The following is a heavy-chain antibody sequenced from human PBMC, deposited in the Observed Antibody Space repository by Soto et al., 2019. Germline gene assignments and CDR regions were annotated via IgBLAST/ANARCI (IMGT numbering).Heavy chain of an antibody. CDR2: ISGSETKS. J-gene: IGHJ4*02. CDR1: RFTLRSYD. Sequence: GRSRRLPCVASRFTLRSYDVHSVRQPPGKGWDWFSSISGSETKSYYADSVKCRFTISRDNSKNVVYLEMHGLRGEDTAIYYCAKGRSSAPDCYVDSWGQGTLVTVSS. D-gene: IGHD2-21*02. CDR3: AKGRSSAPDCYVDS. V-gene: IGHV3-23*01.